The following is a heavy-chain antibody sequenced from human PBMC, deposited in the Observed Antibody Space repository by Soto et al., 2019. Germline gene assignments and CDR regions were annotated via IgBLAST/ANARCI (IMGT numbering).Heavy chain of an antibody. CDR1: GFTFSSYA. CDR3: GKDPNGDYVGGFEF. Sequence: GGSLRLSCAASGFTFSSYAMSWVRQAPGKGLEWVSGISASGSRTFYADSVKGRFTVSRDFSKNTLSLQMDSLRAEDTAVYFCGKDPNGDYVGGFEFWGPGTMVT. J-gene: IGHJ3*01. D-gene: IGHD4-17*01. CDR2: ISASGSRT. V-gene: IGHV3-23*01.